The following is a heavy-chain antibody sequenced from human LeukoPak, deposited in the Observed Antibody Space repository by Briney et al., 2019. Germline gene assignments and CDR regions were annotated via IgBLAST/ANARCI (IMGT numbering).Heavy chain of an antibody. J-gene: IGHJ4*02. CDR3: ARFYGSGRDSNFDY. V-gene: IGHV3-21*01. CDR1: GFTFSSYS. D-gene: IGHD3-10*01. CDR2: ISSSSTFI. Sequence: GGSLRLSCAASGFTFSSYSMNWVRQAPGKGLEWVSSISSSSTFIYYADSLKGRFTISRDNAKNSLFLQMNSLRAEDTAVYYCARFYGSGRDSNFDYWGQGTLVTVSS.